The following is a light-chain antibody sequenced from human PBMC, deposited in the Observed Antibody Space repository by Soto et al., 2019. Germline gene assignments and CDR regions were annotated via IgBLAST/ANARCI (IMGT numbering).Light chain of an antibody. V-gene: IGLV2-14*03. Sequence: SVLTQPASVSGSPGQSITISCTGASSDVGGYNYVSWYQQYPGKAPKLMIFDVSNRPSGVSNRFSGSKSGNTASLTISGLQAEDEADYYCSSYARSGTYVFGSGTKVTVL. CDR2: DVS. J-gene: IGLJ1*01. CDR1: SSDVGGYNY. CDR3: SSYARSGTYV.